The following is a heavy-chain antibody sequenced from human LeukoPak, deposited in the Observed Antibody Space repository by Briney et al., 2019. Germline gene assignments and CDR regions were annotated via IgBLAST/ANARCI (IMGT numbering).Heavy chain of an antibody. CDR1: GVTFSSYG. V-gene: IGHV3-30*02. CDR3: AKDHYSSTYFYY. Sequence: GGSLRLSCAASGVTFSSYGMHWVRQAPGKGLEWVAFIRYDGSNKYYADSVKDRFTISRDNSKNTLYLQMNSLRAEDTAVYYCAKDHYSSTYFYYWGQGTLVTVSS. D-gene: IGHD3-10*01. CDR2: IRYDGSNK. J-gene: IGHJ4*02.